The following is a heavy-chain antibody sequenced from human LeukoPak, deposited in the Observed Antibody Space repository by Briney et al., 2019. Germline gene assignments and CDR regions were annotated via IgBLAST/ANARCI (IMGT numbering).Heavy chain of an antibody. CDR3: ARLIAVAGTDFDY. Sequence: SETLSLTCTVSGGSVSSGSYYWSWIRQPPGKGLEWIGYIYYSGSTNYNPSLKSRVTISVDTSKNQFSLKLSSVTAADTAVYDCARLIAVAGTDFDYWGQGTLVTVSS. CDR1: GGSVSSGSYY. D-gene: IGHD6-19*01. CDR2: IYYSGST. V-gene: IGHV4-61*01. J-gene: IGHJ4*02.